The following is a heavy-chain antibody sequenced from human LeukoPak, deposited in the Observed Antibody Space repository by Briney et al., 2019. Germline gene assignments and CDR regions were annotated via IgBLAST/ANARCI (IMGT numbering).Heavy chain of an antibody. J-gene: IGHJ6*02. Sequence: SETLSLTCTVSGYSISSSYYWGWIRQPPGKGLEWIGIIYYSGSTYYNPSLKSRVTISLDTSKNQFSLKLSSVTAADTAVYYCARDGMRYGMDVWGQGTTVIVSS. CDR1: GYSISSSYY. V-gene: IGHV4-38-2*02. CDR2: IYYSGST. D-gene: IGHD2-8*01. CDR3: ARDGMRYGMDV.